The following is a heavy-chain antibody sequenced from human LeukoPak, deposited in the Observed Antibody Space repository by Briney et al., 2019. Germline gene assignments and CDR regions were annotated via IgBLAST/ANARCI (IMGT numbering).Heavy chain of an antibody. CDR2: ISGSGGST. CDR3: ARGSRGHAYGDYGQPLRTDDYFDY. V-gene: IGHV3-23*01. CDR1: GFTFSSYA. D-gene: IGHD4-17*01. Sequence: SGGSLRLSCAASGFTFSSYAMIWVRQAPGKGLEWVSGISGSGGSTYYADSVKGRFTISRDNYKNTLYLQMNSLRAEDTAVYYCARGSRGHAYGDYGQPLRTDDYFDYWGQGTLVTVSS. J-gene: IGHJ4*02.